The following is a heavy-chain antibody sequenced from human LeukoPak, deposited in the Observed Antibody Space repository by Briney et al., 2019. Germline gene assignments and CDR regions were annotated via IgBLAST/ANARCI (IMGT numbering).Heavy chain of an antibody. D-gene: IGHD2-21*01. CDR3: ARVRSRDWFDP. CDR2: ISSSSSTI. V-gene: IGHV3-48*01. Sequence: GGSLRLSCAASGFTFSSYSMNWVRQAPGKGLEWVSYISSSSSTIYYADSVKGRFTISRDNAKNSLYLQMNSLRAEDRAVYYCARVRSRDWFDPWGQGTLVTVSS. J-gene: IGHJ5*02. CDR1: GFTFSSYS.